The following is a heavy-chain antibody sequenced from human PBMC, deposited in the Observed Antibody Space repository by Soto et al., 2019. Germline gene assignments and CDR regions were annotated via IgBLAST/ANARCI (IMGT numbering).Heavy chain of an antibody. CDR3: ARGVSAARHYYYYYGMDV. CDR2: IWYDGSNK. CDR1: GFTFSSYG. V-gene: IGHV3-33*01. D-gene: IGHD6-6*01. J-gene: IGHJ6*02. Sequence: GGSLRLSCAATGFTFSSYGMHWVRQAPGKGLEWVAVIWYDGSNKYYADSVKGRFTISRDNSKNTLYLQMNSLRAEDTAVYYCARGVSAARHYYYYYGMDVWGQGTTVTVSS.